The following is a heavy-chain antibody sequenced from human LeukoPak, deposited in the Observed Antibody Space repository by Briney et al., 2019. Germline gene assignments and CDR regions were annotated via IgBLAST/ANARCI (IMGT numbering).Heavy chain of an antibody. Sequence: GGSLRLSCAASGFIFSSYSMDWVRQAPGKGLEWVSYTSSSSSTIKYAESVRGRFTISRDNAENSLYLQMKSLRDEDTAVYYCARARGTGWYFDLWGRGTLVTVSS. V-gene: IGHV3-48*02. CDR2: TSSSSSTI. J-gene: IGHJ2*01. CDR1: GFIFSSYS. D-gene: IGHD2-15*01. CDR3: ARARGTGWYFDL.